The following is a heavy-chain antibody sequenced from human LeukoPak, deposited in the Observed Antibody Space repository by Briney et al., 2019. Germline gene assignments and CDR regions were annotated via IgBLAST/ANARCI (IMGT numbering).Heavy chain of an antibody. J-gene: IGHJ6*03. CDR2: IYYSGST. CDR3: ASVRRGFGEFSKYYSYYYMDV. V-gene: IGHV4-59*08. CDR1: GGSISSYY. Sequence: SEALSLTCTVSGGSISSYYWSWIRQPPGKGLEWIGYIYYSGSTNYNPSLKSRVTISVDTSKNQFSLRLSSVTAADTAVYYCASVRRGFGEFSKYYSYYYMDVWGKGTTVTISS. D-gene: IGHD3-10*01.